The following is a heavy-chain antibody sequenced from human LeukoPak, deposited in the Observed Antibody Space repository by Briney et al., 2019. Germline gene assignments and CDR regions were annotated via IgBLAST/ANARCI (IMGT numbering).Heavy chain of an antibody. CDR1: GGSFSGYY. Sequence: SETLSLTCAVYGGSFSGYYWSWIRQPPGKGLEWIGEINHSGSTNYNPSLKSRVTISVDTSKNQFSLKLSSVTAADTAVYYCARGLASITMVRGGFDYWGQGTLVTVSS. D-gene: IGHD3-10*01. J-gene: IGHJ4*02. V-gene: IGHV4-34*01. CDR3: ARGLASITMVRGGFDY. CDR2: INHSGST.